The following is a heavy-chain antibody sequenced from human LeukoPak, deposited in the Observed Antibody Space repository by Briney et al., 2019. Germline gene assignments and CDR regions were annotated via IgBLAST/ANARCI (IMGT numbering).Heavy chain of an antibody. CDR3: ARETGTREWLLSYYFDY. D-gene: IGHD3-3*01. CDR1: GYTFTSYG. CDR2: ISAYNGNT. V-gene: IGHV1-18*01. J-gene: IGHJ4*02. Sequence: ASVKVSCKASGYTFTSYGISWVRQAPGQGLEWMGWISAYNGNTNYAQKLQGRVTMTTDTSTSTAYMELRSLRSDDTAVYYCARETGTREWLLSYYFDYWGQGTLVTVSS.